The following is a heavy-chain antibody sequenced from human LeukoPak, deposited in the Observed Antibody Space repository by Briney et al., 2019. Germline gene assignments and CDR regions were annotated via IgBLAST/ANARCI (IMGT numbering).Heavy chain of an antibody. Sequence: ASVKVSCKASGYTFTSYGISWVRQAPGQGLEWMGWISAYNGNTNYAQKLQGRVTMTTDTSTSTAYMELRSLRSDDTAMYYCARHYSSSWKGKFDYWGQGTLVTVSS. V-gene: IGHV1-18*04. CDR3: ARHYSSSWKGKFDY. CDR2: ISAYNGNT. J-gene: IGHJ4*02. D-gene: IGHD6-13*01. CDR1: GYTFTSYG.